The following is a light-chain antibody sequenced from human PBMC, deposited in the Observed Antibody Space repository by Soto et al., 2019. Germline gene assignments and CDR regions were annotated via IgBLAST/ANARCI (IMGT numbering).Light chain of an antibody. J-gene: IGKJ3*01. CDR2: ATS. CDR1: QNINSY. Sequence: EIVLTQSPATLSLSPGERATLSCRASQNINSYLAWYQQKPGQAPRLLIYATSNRATGIPARFSGSGSGTDFTLSISSLEPEEFAVYYCQQRSSWPFTFGPGTKVDIK. CDR3: QQRSSWPFT. V-gene: IGKV3-11*01.